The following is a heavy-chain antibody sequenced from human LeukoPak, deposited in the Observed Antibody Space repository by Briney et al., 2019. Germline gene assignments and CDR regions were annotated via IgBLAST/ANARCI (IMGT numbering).Heavy chain of an antibody. Sequence: GASVTVSFTSSGYTFTVQFIHWLRHAPGEGLEWMGWIDPPSGVPHYSQKFQDTVTFTRDTSTGTAYMELHRLQSDDSAVYYCARSGFSTGFYFDFWGQGTLLSVSS. D-gene: IGHD6-19*01. V-gene: IGHV1-2*02. J-gene: IGHJ4*02. CDR3: ARSGFSTGFYFDF. CDR1: GYTFTVQF. CDR2: IDPPSGVP.